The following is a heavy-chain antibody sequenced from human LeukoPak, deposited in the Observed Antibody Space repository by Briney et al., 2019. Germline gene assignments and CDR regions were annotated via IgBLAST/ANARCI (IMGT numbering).Heavy chain of an antibody. CDR1: GYSFTNYY. CDR2: INPSGGTT. V-gene: IGHV1-46*01. J-gene: IGHJ4*02. CDR3: ARDQGLTGYFDY. D-gene: IGHD3-9*01. Sequence: ASVTVSCKTSGYSFTNYYMHWVRQAPGQGLEWMGIINPSGGTTNYAQKFQGRVTVTRDTSTTTVYMELASLRSEDTAVYYCARDQGLTGYFDYWGQGTLVTVSS.